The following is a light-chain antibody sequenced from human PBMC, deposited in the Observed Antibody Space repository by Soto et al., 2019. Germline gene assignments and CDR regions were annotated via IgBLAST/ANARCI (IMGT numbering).Light chain of an antibody. CDR3: QQSNTFWT. Sequence: DIQMTQSPSTLSASVGDRVTITCRASPSISSSLAWYQQKPGKAPKLLIYDASSLESGVPQRFSGSGSGTEFTLTISSLQPDDFATYYCQQSNTFWTFGQGTKVDIK. J-gene: IGKJ1*01. V-gene: IGKV1-5*01. CDR1: PSISSS. CDR2: DAS.